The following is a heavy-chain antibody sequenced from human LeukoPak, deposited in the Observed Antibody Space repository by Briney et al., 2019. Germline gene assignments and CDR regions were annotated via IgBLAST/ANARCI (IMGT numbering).Heavy chain of an antibody. CDR2: IWYDGSNK. V-gene: IGHV3-33*01. J-gene: IGHJ4*02. CDR3: AREGYYDSSGTLDY. Sequence: GRSLRLSCAASGFPFSSYGMHWVRQAPGKGLEGVAVIWYDGSNKYYADSVKGRFTISRDNSKNTLYLKMNSLRAEDTAVYYCAREGYYDSSGTLDYWGQGTLVTVSS. D-gene: IGHD3-22*01. CDR1: GFPFSSYG.